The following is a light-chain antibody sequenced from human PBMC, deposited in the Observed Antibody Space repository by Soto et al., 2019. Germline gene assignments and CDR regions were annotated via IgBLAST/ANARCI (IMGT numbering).Light chain of an antibody. CDR2: STS. J-gene: IGLJ3*02. CDR3: LLYYGGALNWV. CDR1: TGAVTSGYN. Sequence: QTVVTQAPSLTVSPGGTVTLTCASSTGAVTSGYNPNWFQQKPGQAPRALIYSTSNKYSWTPARFSGSLLGGKAALTLSGVQPEDEAEYYCLLYYGGALNWVFGGGTKLTVL. V-gene: IGLV7-43*01.